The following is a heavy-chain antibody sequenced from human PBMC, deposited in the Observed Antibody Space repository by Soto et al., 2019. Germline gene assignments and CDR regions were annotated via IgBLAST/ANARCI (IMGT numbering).Heavy chain of an antibody. Sequence: QVQLVQSGAEVKKPGASVKVSCKASGYTFTSCAMHWVRQAPGQRLEWMGWINAGNGNTKYSQKFQGRVTITRDTSASTAYMELSSLRSEDTAVYYCARIEYATAAAGRFDYWGQGTLVTVSS. CDR3: ARIEYATAAAGRFDY. CDR1: GYTFTSCA. D-gene: IGHD6-13*01. V-gene: IGHV1-3*01. CDR2: INAGNGNT. J-gene: IGHJ4*02.